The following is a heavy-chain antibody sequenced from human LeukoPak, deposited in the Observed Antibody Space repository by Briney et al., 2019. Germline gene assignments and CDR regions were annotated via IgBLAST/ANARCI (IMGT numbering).Heavy chain of an antibody. D-gene: IGHD3-22*01. V-gene: IGHV3-23*01. Sequence: GGSLRLSCAASGVTFSSYAMRWVRQAPGKGLEWVSAISGSGATTYYADSVKGRFTISRDNSKNTLYLQMNSLRADDTAVYYCAKRDSSGYAVYFDYWGQGTLVTVSS. CDR1: GVTFSSYA. CDR2: ISGSGATT. J-gene: IGHJ4*02. CDR3: AKRDSSGYAVYFDY.